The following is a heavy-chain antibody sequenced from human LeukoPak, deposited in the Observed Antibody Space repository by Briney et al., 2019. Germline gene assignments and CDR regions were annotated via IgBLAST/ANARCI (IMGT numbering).Heavy chain of an antibody. CDR3: ARGAGNYYFYGMDV. Sequence: SETLSLTCAVYSGSFRGYYWSWIRQPPGKGLEWIGEINHSGSTNYNPSLKSRVTISVDTSKNQFSLKLSSVTAADTAVYYCARGAGNYYFYGMDVWGQGTTVTVSS. CDR1: SGSFRGYY. J-gene: IGHJ6*02. CDR2: INHSGST. V-gene: IGHV4-34*01.